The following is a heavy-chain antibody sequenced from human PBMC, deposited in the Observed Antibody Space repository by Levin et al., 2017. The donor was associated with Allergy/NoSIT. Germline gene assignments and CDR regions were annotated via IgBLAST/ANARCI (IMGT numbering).Heavy chain of an antibody. CDR2: INPNSGGT. J-gene: IGHJ4*02. CDR1: GYTFTGYY. Sequence: ASVKVSCKASGYTFTGYYMHWVRQAPGQGLEWMGWINPNSGGTNYAQKFQGRVTMTRDTSISTAYMELSRLRSDDTAVYYCARDLAMVFSSSTSCLYYWGQGTLVTVSS. V-gene: IGHV1-2*02. CDR3: ARDLAMVFSSSTSCLYY. D-gene: IGHD2-2*01.